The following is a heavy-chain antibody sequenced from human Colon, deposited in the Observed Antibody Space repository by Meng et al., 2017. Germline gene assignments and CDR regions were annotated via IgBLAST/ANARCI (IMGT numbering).Heavy chain of an antibody. CDR1: CVSISSAIW. Sequence: AQVPGAGPGLVNRTLSGTLSLTCAVFCVSISSAIWWGWGRGPAGKGLGWIGEIFRSASTNYNPSLKSRVTISVDKSKNHLSLSLTSVTAADTAVYYCARAAGYYLDNWGQGTLVTVSS. V-gene: IGHV4-4*02. D-gene: IGHD3-9*01. J-gene: IGHJ4*02. CDR3: ARAAGYYLDN. CDR2: IFRSAST.